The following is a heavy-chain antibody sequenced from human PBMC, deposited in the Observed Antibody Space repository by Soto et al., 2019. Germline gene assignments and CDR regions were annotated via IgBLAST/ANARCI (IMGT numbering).Heavy chain of an antibody. J-gene: IGHJ4*02. CDR3: AKDRAVTPPYYFDY. Sequence: QVQLVESGGGVVQPGRSLRLSCAASGFTFSSYGMHWVRQAPGKGLEWVAVISYDGSNKYYADSVKGRFTISRDNSKNPLDLQMNSLRAEDTAVYYWAKDRAVTPPYYFDYWGQGTLVTVSS. V-gene: IGHV3-30*18. CDR1: GFTFSSYG. D-gene: IGHD4-17*01. CDR2: ISYDGSNK.